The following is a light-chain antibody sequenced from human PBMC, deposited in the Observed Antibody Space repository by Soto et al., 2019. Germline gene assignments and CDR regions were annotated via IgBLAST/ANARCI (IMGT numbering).Light chain of an antibody. CDR2: DVS. J-gene: IGKJ2*01. CDR1: QSVRSSF. Sequence: EIVLTQSPGTLSLSPGERATLSCRASQSVRSSFFAWYQQKPGQAPRLLIYDVSVRATGIPDRFSGSGSGTDFTLTINRLEPEXFAVYYCQQYENSVMYTFGQ. CDR3: QQYENSVMYT. V-gene: IGKV3-20*01.